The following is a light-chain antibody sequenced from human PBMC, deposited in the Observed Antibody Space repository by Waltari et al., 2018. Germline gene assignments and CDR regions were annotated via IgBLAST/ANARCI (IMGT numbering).Light chain of an antibody. Sequence: DIQMTQSPSSLSASVGDRVTITCRASQSISSYLNWYQQKPGKAPKLLIYAASSLQSGVPSRFSGSGSGTDFTLTIISLQPEDFATYYCQQSYTFGQGTKVEIK. V-gene: IGKV1-39*01. CDR3: QQSYT. J-gene: IGKJ1*01. CDR1: QSISSY. CDR2: AAS.